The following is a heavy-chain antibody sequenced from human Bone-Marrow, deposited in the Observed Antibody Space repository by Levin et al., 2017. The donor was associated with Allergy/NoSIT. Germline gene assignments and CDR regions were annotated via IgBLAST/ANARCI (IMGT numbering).Heavy chain of an antibody. J-gene: IGHJ4*02. CDR1: GYSISSGYY. Sequence: SETLSLTCAVSGYSISSGYYWGWIRQPPGKGLEWIGSIYHSGSTYYNPSLKSRVTISVDTSKNQFSLKLSSVTAADTAVYYCASTTLYLFDYWGQGTLVTVSS. CDR2: IYHSGST. D-gene: IGHD1-26*01. CDR3: ASTTLYLFDY. V-gene: IGHV4-38-2*01.